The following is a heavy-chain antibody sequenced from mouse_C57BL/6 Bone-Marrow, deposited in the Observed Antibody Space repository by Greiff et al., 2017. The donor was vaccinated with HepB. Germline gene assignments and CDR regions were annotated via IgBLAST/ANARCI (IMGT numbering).Heavy chain of an antibody. CDR1: GYTFTSYW. V-gene: IGHV1-59*01. CDR2: IDPSDSYT. J-gene: IGHJ2*01. D-gene: IGHD1-1*01. Sequence: QVQLQQPGAELVRPGTSVKLSCKASGYTFTSYWMHWVKQRPGQGLEWIGVIDPSDSYTNYNQKFKGKATLTVDTSSSTAYMPLSSLTSEDSAVYYCARRGALYYYGSSYPFFYYFDYWGQGTTLTVSS. CDR3: ARRGALYYYGSSYPFFYYFDY.